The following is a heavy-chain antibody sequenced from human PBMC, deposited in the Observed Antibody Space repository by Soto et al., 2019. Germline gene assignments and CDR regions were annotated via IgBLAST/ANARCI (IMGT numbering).Heavy chain of an antibody. V-gene: IGHV4-30-4*01. CDR3: AKLHCITNNCVPLDP. CDR1: GGSISSGDYY. D-gene: IGHD3-10*01. Sequence: SETLSLTCTVSGGSISSGDYYWSWIRQPPGKGLEWIGYIYYSGSTYYNPSLKSRVTISVDTSKNQFSLKLSSVTAADTAVYYCAKLHCITNNCVPLDPWGQGTLVTVS. J-gene: IGHJ5*02. CDR2: IYYSGST.